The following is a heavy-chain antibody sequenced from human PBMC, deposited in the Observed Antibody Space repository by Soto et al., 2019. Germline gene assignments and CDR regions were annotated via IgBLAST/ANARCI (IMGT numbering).Heavy chain of an antibody. D-gene: IGHD1-26*01. CDR3: ARDPDEVVGTDYHYYGMDV. Sequence: ASVKVSCKASGYTSSNYGVSWVRQAPGQGLEWMGGILPVFGTTTYARNFQGRITITADKSTSTVYMELTSLRSDDTATYYCARDPDEVVGTDYHYYGMDVWDQGATVTV. CDR2: ILPVFGTT. V-gene: IGHV1-69*06. J-gene: IGHJ6*02. CDR1: GYTSSNYG.